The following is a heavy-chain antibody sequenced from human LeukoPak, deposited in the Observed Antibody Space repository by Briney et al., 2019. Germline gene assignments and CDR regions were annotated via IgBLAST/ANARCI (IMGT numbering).Heavy chain of an antibody. Sequence: GGSLRLSCAASGFTFSSYAMSWVRQAPGKGLEWVSYISSSGSTIYYADSVKGRFTISRDNAKNSLYLQMNSLRAEDTAVYYCARAGEMATIRYYYYYMDVWGKGTTVTISS. J-gene: IGHJ6*03. V-gene: IGHV3-48*03. D-gene: IGHD5-24*01. CDR1: GFTFSSYA. CDR2: ISSSGSTI. CDR3: ARAGEMATIRYYYYYMDV.